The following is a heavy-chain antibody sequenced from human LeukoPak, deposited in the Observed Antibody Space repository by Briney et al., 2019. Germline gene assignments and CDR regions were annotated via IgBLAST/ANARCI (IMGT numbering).Heavy chain of an antibody. D-gene: IGHD1-26*01. Sequence: GGSLRLSCAASGFTFSSYSMNWVRQAPGKGLEGVSYISSSRSTIFYADSVKGRFTISRDNAKNSLYLQMNSLRAEDTAVYYCAREVGATIDAFDIWGQGTMVTVSS. V-gene: IGHV3-48*04. CDR2: ISSSRSTI. CDR3: AREVGATIDAFDI. CDR1: GFTFSSYS. J-gene: IGHJ3*02.